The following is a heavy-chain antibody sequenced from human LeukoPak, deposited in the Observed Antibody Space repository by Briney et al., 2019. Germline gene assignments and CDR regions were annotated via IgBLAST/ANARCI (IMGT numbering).Heavy chain of an antibody. J-gene: IGHJ6*03. CDR1: GGSISSSNW. CDR2: IYHSGST. V-gene: IGHV4-4*02. CDR3: GALKTAAGDYYYYMDV. D-gene: IGHD6-13*01. Sequence: PSETLSLTCAVSGGSISSSNWWSWVRQPPGKGLEWIGEIYHSGSTNYNPSLKSRVTISVDKSKNQFSLKLSSVTAADTAVYYCGALKTAAGDYYYYMDVWGKGTTVTVSS.